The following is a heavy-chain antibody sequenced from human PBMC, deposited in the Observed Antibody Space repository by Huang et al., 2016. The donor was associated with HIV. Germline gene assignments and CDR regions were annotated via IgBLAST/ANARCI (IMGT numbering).Heavy chain of an antibody. D-gene: IGHD4-4*01. CDR3: ARSNGDYKYYLDY. CDR2: INAGNGNK. Sequence: QVQLVQSGAEVKKPGASVKVSCKASGYTFTRYVMYWVRQTPGQRLEWMGWINAGNGNKKYSQNFQGRVTITRDTSATTAYMELRGLRSEDTAVYFCARSNGDYKYYLDYWGLGSLVTVSS. J-gene: IGHJ4*02. CDR1: GYTFTRYV. V-gene: IGHV1-3*01.